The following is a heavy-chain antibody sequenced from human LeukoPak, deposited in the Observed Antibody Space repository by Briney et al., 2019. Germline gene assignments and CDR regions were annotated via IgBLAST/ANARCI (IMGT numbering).Heavy chain of an antibody. V-gene: IGHV3-74*01. J-gene: IGHJ4*02. CDR1: GFTFSTSW. Sequence: PGGSLRLSCAASGFTFSTSWMHWVRLAPGKGLVWVSRISGDGGSTTYAESVKGRFTISRDTSKNTLYLQMNSLRGEDTAVYYCARDLSYGSVSDWGQGTLVIVSA. CDR3: ARDLSYGSVSD. D-gene: IGHD3-10*01. CDR2: ISGDGGST.